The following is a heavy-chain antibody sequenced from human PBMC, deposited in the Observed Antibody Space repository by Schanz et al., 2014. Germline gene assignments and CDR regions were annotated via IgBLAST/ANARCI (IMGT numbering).Heavy chain of an antibody. D-gene: IGHD5-12*01. J-gene: IGHJ3*01. CDR2: ISGTGSTP. CDR3: ARDEGKDGYNLAFDV. V-gene: IGHV3-23*04. Sequence: EVQLVESGGGLVQPGGSLRLSCAASGFTFSNYAMSWVRQAPGKGLDWVSIISGTGSTPYYADSVKGRYTISRDNSKNMVFLQMNSLRVEDTAIYYCARDEGKDGYNLAFDVWGQGTLVTVSS. CDR1: GFTFSNYA.